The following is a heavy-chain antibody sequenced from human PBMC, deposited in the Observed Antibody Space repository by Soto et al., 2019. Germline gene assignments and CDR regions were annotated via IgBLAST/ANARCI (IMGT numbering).Heavy chain of an antibody. CDR1: GFAFDYYW. CDR3: AKALGELSPESYDY. J-gene: IGHJ4*02. CDR2: ISYDGSDK. Sequence: GGSLRLSCVASGFAFDYYWMHWVRQAPGKGLEWVAVISYDGSDKYYADSVKGRFTISRDNSKNTLNLQMNSLRADDTAVYYCAKALGELSPESYDYWGLGTLVTVSS. V-gene: IGHV3-30*18. D-gene: IGHD3-16*02.